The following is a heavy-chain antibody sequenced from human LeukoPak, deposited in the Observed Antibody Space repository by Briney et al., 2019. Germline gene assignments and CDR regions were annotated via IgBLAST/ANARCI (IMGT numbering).Heavy chain of an antibody. CDR1: GFTFSAYY. J-gene: IGHJ4*02. V-gene: IGHV3-74*01. CDR2: VSPDGGST. CDR3: GSDLIVGATPGDY. D-gene: IGHD1-26*01. Sequence: PGGSLRLSCAASGFTFSAYYFHWVRQAPGKGLAWVSRVSPDGGSTSYADPVKGRFTIFRDNAKNTLFLQMDSLRVEDTAVYYCGSDLIVGATPGDYWGQGTLVTVSS.